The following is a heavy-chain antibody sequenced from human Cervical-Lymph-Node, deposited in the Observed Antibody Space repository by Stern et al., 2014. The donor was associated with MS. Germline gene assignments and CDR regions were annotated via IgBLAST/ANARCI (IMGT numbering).Heavy chain of an antibody. CDR2: IIPLIGLA. CDR3: ARGIVTNRPAATLHNLFDP. CDR1: GGTFSSAYA. J-gene: IGHJ5*02. D-gene: IGHD2-15*01. Sequence: VQLVESGAEVKKPGSSVNVSCKASGGTFSSAYAVTWGRQAPGQGLEWMGRIIPLIGLANYAQKFQTRLTITADKSSSTVYMRLSNLTSEDTALYYCARGIVTNRPAATLHNLFDPWGQGTLVTVSS. V-gene: IGHV1-69*09.